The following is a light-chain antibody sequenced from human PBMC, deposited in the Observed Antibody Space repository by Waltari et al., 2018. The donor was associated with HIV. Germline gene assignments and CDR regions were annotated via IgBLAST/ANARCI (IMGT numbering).Light chain of an antibody. CDR1: SSNIGSNN. CDR2: SNN. Sequence: QSVLTQPPSASGTPGQRVTISCSGSSSNIGSNNVNWYQQLPGTAPKLLIYSNNQRPSGVPDRFSGSKSGTSASLAISGLQSEDEADYYCAAWDDSLNGVLFGGGTKLTVL. J-gene: IGLJ2*01. CDR3: AAWDDSLNGVL. V-gene: IGLV1-44*01.